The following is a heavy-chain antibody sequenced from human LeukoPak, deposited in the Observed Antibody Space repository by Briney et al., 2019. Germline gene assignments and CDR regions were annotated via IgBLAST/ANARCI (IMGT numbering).Heavy chain of an antibody. CDR1: EYTFTTHN. D-gene: IGHD2-15*01. CDR2: INPSGGST. Sequence: ASVKVSCKASEYTFTTHNMHWLPQAPGQGFEWMGIINPSGGSTSYAQKFQGRVTLTRDTSASTVSMELSSLRSEDTAVYYWARDLDGHYSVDYWGQGTLVTVSS. CDR3: ARDLDGHYSVDY. V-gene: IGHV1-46*01. J-gene: IGHJ4*02.